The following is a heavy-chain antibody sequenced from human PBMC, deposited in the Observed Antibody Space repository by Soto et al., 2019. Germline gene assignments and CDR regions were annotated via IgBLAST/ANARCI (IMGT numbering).Heavy chain of an antibody. J-gene: IGHJ3*02. D-gene: IGHD3-10*01. Sequence: EVQLVETGGGLIQPGGSLRLSCVASGLTVSSNYMNWVRQAPGKGLEWVSVLYSGGSTHYAGSVKGRFIISRDNSKNTLYLQMNSLRAEDTAVYYCARDRPGDEGDAFDIWGHGTMVTDSS. CDR2: LYSGGST. CDR1: GLTVSSNY. V-gene: IGHV3-53*02. CDR3: ARDRPGDEGDAFDI.